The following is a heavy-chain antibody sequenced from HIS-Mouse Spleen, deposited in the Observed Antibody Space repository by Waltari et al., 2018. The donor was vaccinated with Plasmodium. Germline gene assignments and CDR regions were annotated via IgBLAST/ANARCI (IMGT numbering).Heavy chain of an antibody. Sequence: QVQLQQWGAGLLTPSETLSLTCAVYGGPFSGYYWSWIRQPPGKGLEWLGEINHSGSTNYNPSLKSRVTISVDTSKNQFSLKLSSVTAADTAVYYCASSGSGSYYYWGQGTLVTVSS. D-gene: IGHD3-10*01. CDR2: INHSGST. J-gene: IGHJ4*02. CDR3: ASSGSGSYYY. V-gene: IGHV4-34*01. CDR1: GGPFSGYY.